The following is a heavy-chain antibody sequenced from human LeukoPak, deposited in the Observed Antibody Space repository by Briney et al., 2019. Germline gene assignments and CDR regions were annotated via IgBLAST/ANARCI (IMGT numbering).Heavy chain of an antibody. CDR1: GFTFSRYS. CDR3: AREQWLAHDV. D-gene: IGHD6-19*01. CDR2: ISSSGSTI. Sequence: PGGSLRLSCAASGFTFSRYSMNWVRQAPGKGLEWVSYISSSGSTIYYADSVKGRFTISRDNAKNSLYLQMNSLRAEDTAVYYCAREQWLAHDVWGKGTTVTVSS. V-gene: IGHV3-48*04. J-gene: IGHJ6*04.